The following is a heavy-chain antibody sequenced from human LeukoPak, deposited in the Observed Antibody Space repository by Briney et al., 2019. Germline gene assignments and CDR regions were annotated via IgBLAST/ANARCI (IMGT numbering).Heavy chain of an antibody. CDR3: ATGYSSTWYYFDY. J-gene: IGHJ4*02. CDR2: IYHSGST. Sequence: NPSETLSLTCAVSGYSIRSGYYWGWIRQPPGKGLEWIGSIYHSGSTNYNPSLKSRVTISADTSKDQFSLKLASVTAAGSAVYYCATGYSSTWYYFDYWGQGTLVTVSS. CDR1: GYSIRSGYY. D-gene: IGHD6-13*01. V-gene: IGHV4-38-2*01.